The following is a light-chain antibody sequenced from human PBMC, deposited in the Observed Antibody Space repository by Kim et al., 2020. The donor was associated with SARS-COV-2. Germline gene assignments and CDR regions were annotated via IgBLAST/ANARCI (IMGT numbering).Light chain of an antibody. Sequence: AIQLAQSPSSLSASVGDRVTITCRASQGIGTSLAWYRQRPGKAPQLLMEGTSTLESGVPSGFTSSGSGTDFILTISSLQPEDFATYYCQQFKSFPPTFGQGTKVDIK. CDR1: QGIGTS. CDR2: GTS. CDR3: QQFKSFPPT. V-gene: IGKV1-13*02. J-gene: IGKJ1*01.